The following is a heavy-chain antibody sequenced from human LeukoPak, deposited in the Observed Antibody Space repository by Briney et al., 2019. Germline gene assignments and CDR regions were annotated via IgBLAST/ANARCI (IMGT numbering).Heavy chain of an antibody. CDR3: ARERGYYDSSGYLEY. J-gene: IGHJ4*02. Sequence: GGSLRLSCAASGFTVSSNYMSWVRQAPGKGLEWVSAISGSGGSTYYADSVKGRFTISRDNSKNTLYLQMNSLRAEDTAVYYCARERGYYDSSGYLEYWGQGTLVTVSS. D-gene: IGHD3-22*01. CDR2: ISGSGGST. V-gene: IGHV3-53*05. CDR1: GFTVSSNY.